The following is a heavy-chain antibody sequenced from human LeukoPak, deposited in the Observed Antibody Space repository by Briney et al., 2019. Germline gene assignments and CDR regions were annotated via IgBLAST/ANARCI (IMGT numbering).Heavy chain of an antibody. D-gene: IGHD3-10*02. Sequence: GGSLRLSCAASGFTFSTCGMHWVRQAPGKGLEWVAFIPYRGSDSNYAASVKGRFTISRDNAKNSLYLQMNSLRAEDTAVYYCAELGITMIGGVWGKGTTVTISS. CDR1: GFTFSTCG. CDR2: IPYRGSDS. CDR3: AELGITMIGGV. V-gene: IGHV3-30*02. J-gene: IGHJ6*04.